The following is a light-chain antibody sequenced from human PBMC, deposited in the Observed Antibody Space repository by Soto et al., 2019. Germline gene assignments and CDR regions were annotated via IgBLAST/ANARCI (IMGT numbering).Light chain of an antibody. CDR2: SAS. CDR1: QSSRRY. Sequence: DIHMTQYKSSLFASLGESVTITFRTSQSSRRYLNWYQQKPGIAPRLLIFSASSLQSGVPSRFNGSASGTDFTLTINGLQPEDVVTYYCQQTYSSPRTFGQGSNVDVK. CDR3: QQTYSSPRT. J-gene: IGKJ1*01. V-gene: IGKV1-39*01.